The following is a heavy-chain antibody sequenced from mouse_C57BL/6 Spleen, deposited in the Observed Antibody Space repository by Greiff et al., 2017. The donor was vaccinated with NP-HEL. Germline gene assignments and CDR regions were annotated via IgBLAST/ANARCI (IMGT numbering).Heavy chain of an antibody. V-gene: IGHV5-12*01. Sequence: EVMLVESGGGLVQPGGSLKLSCAASGFTFSDYYMYWVRQTPEKRLEWVAYISNGGGSTYYPDTVKGRFTISRDNAKNTLYLQMSRLKSEDTAMYYCARREGYDGSSWFAYWGQGTLVTVSA. J-gene: IGHJ3*01. CDR3: ARREGYDGSSWFAY. CDR2: ISNGGGST. CDR1: GFTFSDYY. D-gene: IGHD2-3*01.